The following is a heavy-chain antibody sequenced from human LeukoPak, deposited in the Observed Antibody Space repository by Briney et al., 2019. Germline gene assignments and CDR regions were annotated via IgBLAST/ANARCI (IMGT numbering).Heavy chain of an antibody. CDR2: IDPSDSYT. CDR3: ARLTVVVPAAHYYYYGMDV. CDR1: GYSFTSYW. Sequence: GESLKISCKGSGYSFTSYWISWVRQMPGKGLEWMGRIDPSDSYTNYSPSFQGHVTISADKSISTAYLQWSSLKASDTAMYYCARLTVVVPAAHYYYYGMDVRGKGTTVTVSS. V-gene: IGHV5-10-1*01. D-gene: IGHD2-2*01. J-gene: IGHJ6*04.